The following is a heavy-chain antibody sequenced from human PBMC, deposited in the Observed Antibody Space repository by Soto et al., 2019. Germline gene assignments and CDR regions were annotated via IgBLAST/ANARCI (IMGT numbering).Heavy chain of an antibody. J-gene: IGHJ4*01. V-gene: IGHV4-4*02. Sequence: PSGTLSLTGPFSGGSMSSGNCWGGPPTPPGKGREWIGETQHSGRTKHTPSLKTRVTISVDKSKTHFPLKLSSVTAADTDVYHCARSEATLLDYWGQGTLVPVSP. CDR2: TQHSGRT. CDR3: ARSEATLLDY. CDR1: GGSMSSGNC.